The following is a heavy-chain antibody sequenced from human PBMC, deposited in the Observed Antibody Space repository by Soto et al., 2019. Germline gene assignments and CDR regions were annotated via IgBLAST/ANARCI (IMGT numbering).Heavy chain of an antibody. CDR2: IYHSGST. Sequence: QVQLQESGPGLVKPSGTLSLTGAVSSGYISSSNWWSWVRQHPGKGLEWIGEIYHSGSTNYNPSLKSRFTISVDKSKNQFSLKLSSVTAADTAVYYCASVSREYSGCDFSGANYFDYWGQGTLVTVSS. CDR3: ASVSREYSGCDFSGANYFDY. CDR1: SGYISSSNW. J-gene: IGHJ4*02. V-gene: IGHV4-4*02. D-gene: IGHD5-12*01.